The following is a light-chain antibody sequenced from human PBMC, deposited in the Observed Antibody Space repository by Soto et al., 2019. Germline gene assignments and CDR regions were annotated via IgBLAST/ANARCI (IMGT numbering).Light chain of an antibody. CDR3: QQYNSYSRT. CDR1: QSISSW. J-gene: IGKJ1*01. V-gene: IGKV1-5*03. CDR2: KAS. Sequence: DIQMTQSPSTLSASVGDRVTITGRASQSISSWLAWYQQKPGKAPKLLIYKASSLESGVPSRFSGSGSGTEFTLTIGSPQPDDFATYYCQQYNSYSRTFGQGTKVDIK.